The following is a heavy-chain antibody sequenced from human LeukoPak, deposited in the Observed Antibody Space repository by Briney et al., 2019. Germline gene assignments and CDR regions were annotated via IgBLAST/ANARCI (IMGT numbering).Heavy chain of an antibody. J-gene: IGHJ4*02. D-gene: IGHD3-10*01. CDR2: ISAYNGNT. CDR3: ARDVRGYYGSGSYYPIDY. Sequence: ASVKVSCKASGYTFTSYGISWVRQAPGQGLEWMGWISAYNGNTNYAQKLQGRVTMTTDTSTSTAYMELGSLRSDDTAVYYCARDVRGYYGSGSYYPIDYWGQGTLVTVSS. V-gene: IGHV1-18*01. CDR1: GYTFTSYG.